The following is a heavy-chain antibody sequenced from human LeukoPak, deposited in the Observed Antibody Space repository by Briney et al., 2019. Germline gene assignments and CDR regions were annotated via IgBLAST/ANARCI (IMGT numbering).Heavy chain of an antibody. CDR2: IDTDGKST. D-gene: IGHD5-24*01. J-gene: IGHJ4*02. Sequence: GGSLRLSCAAPGFTFNTYFMHWVRQAPGKGLVWVSRIDTDGKSTTYADSVKGRFTISRDNAKNTLYLQMNSLRAEDTALYYCVRDKDGYNFWGQGTLVSVSS. V-gene: IGHV3-74*01. CDR3: VRDKDGYNF. CDR1: GFTFNTYF.